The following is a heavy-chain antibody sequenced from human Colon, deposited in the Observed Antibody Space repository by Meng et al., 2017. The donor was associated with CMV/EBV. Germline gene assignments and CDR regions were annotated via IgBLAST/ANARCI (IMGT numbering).Heavy chain of an antibody. V-gene: IGHV3-7*01. CDR3: TRRRNYDFRSGYYSGVFDS. CDR2: IKQDGSEK. Sequence: GESLKISCAASGFTFSSYWMSWVRQVPGKGLEWVANIKQDGSEKYYVDSVKGRFTASRDNARNSLYLQMNSLRAEDTAVYYCTRRRNYDFRSGYYSGVFDSWGQGTLVTVSS. J-gene: IGHJ4*02. D-gene: IGHD3-3*01. CDR1: GFTFSSYW.